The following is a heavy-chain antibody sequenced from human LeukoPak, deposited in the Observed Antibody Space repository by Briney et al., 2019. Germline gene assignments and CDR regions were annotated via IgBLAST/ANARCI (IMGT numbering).Heavy chain of an antibody. D-gene: IGHD3-10*01. V-gene: IGHV3-23*01. Sequence: GGSLGLSCAASGFTFSSYAMSWVRQAPGKGLEWVSAISGSGGSTYYADSVKGRFTISRDNSKNTPHLQMNILRAEDTAVYYCAKVWTGLVRSGSYKNFDYXXQGTLVTVSS. J-gene: IGHJ4*02. CDR1: GFTFSSYA. CDR2: ISGSGGST. CDR3: AKVWTGLVRSGSYKNFDY.